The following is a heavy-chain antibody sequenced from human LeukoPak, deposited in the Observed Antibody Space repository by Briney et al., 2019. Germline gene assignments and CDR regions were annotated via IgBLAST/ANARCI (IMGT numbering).Heavy chain of an antibody. Sequence: ASVKVSCKASGYTFTSYAMHWVRQAPGQRLEWMGWINAGNGNTKYSQKFQGRVTITRDTSASTAYMELSSLRSEDTAVYYCAREEGDIVVVPAALDYWGQGTLSPSPQ. CDR2: INAGNGNT. J-gene: IGHJ4*02. CDR1: GYTFTSYA. D-gene: IGHD2-2*01. CDR3: AREEGDIVVVPAALDY. V-gene: IGHV1-3*01.